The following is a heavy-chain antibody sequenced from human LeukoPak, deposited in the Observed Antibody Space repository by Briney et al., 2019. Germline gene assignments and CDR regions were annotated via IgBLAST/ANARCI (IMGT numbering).Heavy chain of an antibody. CDR3: ARAIVGASIVPGSFDY. D-gene: IGHD1-26*01. J-gene: IGHJ4*02. V-gene: IGHV1-69*01. Sequence: SVKVSCKASGGTFSSYAISWVRQAPGPGLEWMGGIIPIFGTANYAQKFQGRVTITADESTSTAYMELSSLRSEDTAVYYCARAIVGASIVPGSFDYWGQGTLVTVSS. CDR1: GGTFSSYA. CDR2: IIPIFGTA.